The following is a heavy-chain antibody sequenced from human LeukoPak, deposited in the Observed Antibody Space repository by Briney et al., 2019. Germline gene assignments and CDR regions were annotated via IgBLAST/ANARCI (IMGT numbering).Heavy chain of an antibody. CDR3: ARVGSRMKPLDY. Sequence: SETLSLTCAVYGGSFSGYYWSWIRQPPGKGLEWIGEINHSGSTNYNPSLKSRVTISVDTSKNQFSLKLSSVTAADTAVYYCARVGSRMKPLDYWGQGTLVTVSS. D-gene: IGHD2-15*01. J-gene: IGHJ4*02. V-gene: IGHV4-34*01. CDR2: INHSGST. CDR1: GGSFSGYY.